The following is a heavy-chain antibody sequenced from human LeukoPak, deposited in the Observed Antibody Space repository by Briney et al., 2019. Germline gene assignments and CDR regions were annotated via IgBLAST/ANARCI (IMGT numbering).Heavy chain of an antibody. CDR3: ATHGYSELRYFDWSTNE. CDR2: KKRNGSEK. V-gene: IGHV3-7*01. Sequence: GGVLRPSSVFSRISLSYHLMWLGREAPREGVGGVGNKKRNGSEKYYVDSVKGRFTISRDNAKKSLYLQMDSLRAEDTAVYYCATHGYSELRYFDWSTNEWGQGTLVTVSS. CDR1: RISLSYHL. D-gene: IGHD3-9*01. J-gene: IGHJ4*02.